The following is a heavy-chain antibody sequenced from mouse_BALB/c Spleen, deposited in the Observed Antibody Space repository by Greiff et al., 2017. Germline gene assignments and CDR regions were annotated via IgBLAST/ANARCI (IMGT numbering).Heavy chain of an antibody. CDR3: ARRGHYYGYWYFDV. V-gene: IGHV1-54*01. CDR1: GYAFTNYL. Sequence: QVQLQQSGAELVRPGTSVKVSCKASGYAFTNYLIEWVKQRPGQGLEWIGVINPGSGGTNYNEKFKGKATLTADKSSSTAYMQLSSLTSDDSAVYFCARRGHYYGYWYFDVWGAGTTVTVSS. CDR2: INPGSGGT. J-gene: IGHJ1*01. D-gene: IGHD1-2*01.